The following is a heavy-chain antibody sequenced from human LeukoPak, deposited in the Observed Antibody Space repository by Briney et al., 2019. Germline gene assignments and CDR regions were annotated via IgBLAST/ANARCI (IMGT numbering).Heavy chain of an antibody. CDR3: ARGYCSSTSCYTSPVGYYFDY. CDR1: GGTFSSYA. J-gene: IGHJ4*02. Sequence: SMKVSCKASGGTFSSYAISWVRQAPGQGLEWMGGIIPIFGTANYAQKFQGRVTITTDESTSTAYMELSSLRSEDTAVYYCARGYCSSTSCYTSPVGYYFDYWGQGTLVTVSS. V-gene: IGHV1-69*05. CDR2: IIPIFGTA. D-gene: IGHD2-2*02.